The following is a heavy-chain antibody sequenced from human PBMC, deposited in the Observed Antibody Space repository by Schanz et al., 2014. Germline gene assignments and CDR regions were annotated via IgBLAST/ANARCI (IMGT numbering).Heavy chain of an antibody. CDR2: ISWNSGNI. CDR3: AKVQPHTLYGGNSCFDY. V-gene: IGHV3-9*01. CDR1: GFTFDDHA. J-gene: IGHJ4*02. D-gene: IGHD2-21*02. Sequence: EVQLVESGGGLVQPGRSLRLSCAASGFTFDDHAMHWVRPVPGKGLEWVSGISWNSGNIAYADSVKGRFTISRDNAKNSLXLQMNSLRPEATASSYCAKVQPHTLYGGNSCFDYWGQGTLVTVSS.